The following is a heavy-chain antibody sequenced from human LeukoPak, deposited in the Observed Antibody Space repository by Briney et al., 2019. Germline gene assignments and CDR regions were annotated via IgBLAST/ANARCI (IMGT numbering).Heavy chain of an antibody. V-gene: IGHV3-21*01. Sequence: GGSLRLSCAASGFNLDSYMLNWVRQAPGKGLEWVSSISSTGSYIYYADSVKGRFTISRDNPGNVVYLQMDSLRAEDTAVYYCTRVAQSGPTGWFDPWGQGTLVTVSS. CDR1: GFNLDSYM. CDR2: ISSTGSYI. D-gene: IGHD3-10*01. CDR3: TRVAQSGPTGWFDP. J-gene: IGHJ5*02.